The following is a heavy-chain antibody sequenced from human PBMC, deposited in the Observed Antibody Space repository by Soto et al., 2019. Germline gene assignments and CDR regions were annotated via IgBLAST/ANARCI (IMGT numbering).Heavy chain of an antibody. V-gene: IGHV3-9*01. CDR3: AKDMIRVAAHYYYYGMDV. CDR1: GFTFDDYA. CDR2: ISWNSGSI. D-gene: IGHD2-15*01. Sequence: PGGSLRLSCAASGFTFDDYAMHWVRQAPGKGLEWVSGISWNSGSIGYADSVKGRFTISRDNAKNSLYLQMNSLRAEDTALYYCAKDMIRVAAHYYYYGMDVWGQGTTVTVSS. J-gene: IGHJ6*02.